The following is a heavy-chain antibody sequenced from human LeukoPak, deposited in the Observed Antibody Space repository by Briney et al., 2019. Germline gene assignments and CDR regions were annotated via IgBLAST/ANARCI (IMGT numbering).Heavy chain of an antibody. CDR2: ISPYNGNT. Sequence: GASVKVSCKASGYTFSSYGISWVRQAPGQGLERMGWISPYNGNTNYPQHLQGRVTMTTEKPTSTAYMELRSLRSDDTAVYYCARVAWIGNYRLDYWGQGTLVTVSS. V-gene: IGHV1-18*01. CDR1: GYTFSSYG. CDR3: ARVAWIGNYRLDY. D-gene: IGHD3-16*02. J-gene: IGHJ4*02.